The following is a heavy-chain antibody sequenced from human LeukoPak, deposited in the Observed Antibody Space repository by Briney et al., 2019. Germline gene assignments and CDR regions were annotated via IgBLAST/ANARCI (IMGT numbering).Heavy chain of an antibody. D-gene: IGHD4-17*01. J-gene: IGHJ4*02. Sequence: ASVTVSFKSSGYTFTSYGISWVRQAPAQGLEWMGWISAYNGNTNYAQKLQGRVTLTTDTSTSTAYMELRSLRSDDTGVYYCARGTDGDPLYYFRYWGQGTLVTVSS. CDR1: GYTFTSYG. V-gene: IGHV1-18*01. CDR3: ARGTDGDPLYYFRY. CDR2: ISAYNGNT.